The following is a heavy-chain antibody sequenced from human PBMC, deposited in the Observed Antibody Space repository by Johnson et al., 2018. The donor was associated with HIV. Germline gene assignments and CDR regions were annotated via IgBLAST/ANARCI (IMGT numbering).Heavy chain of an antibody. CDR1: GFTFSSYA. CDR3: ASLTWVARSSRFYAFDI. J-gene: IGHJ3*02. Sequence: QMQLVESGGGVVQPGKSLRLSCVASGFTFSSYAMHWVRQAPGKGLEWVAVILYDGSNKYYADSVKGRFTISRDNSKNTLYLQMNSLRVEDTAVYYCASLTWVARSSRFYAFDIWGQGTMVTVSS. CDR2: ILYDGSNK. D-gene: IGHD6-13*01. V-gene: IGHV3-30-3*01.